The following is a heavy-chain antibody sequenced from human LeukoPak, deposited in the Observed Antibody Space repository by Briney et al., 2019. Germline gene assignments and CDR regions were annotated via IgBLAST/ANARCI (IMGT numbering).Heavy chain of an antibody. D-gene: IGHD3-3*01. Sequence: PGGSLRLSCVASGFTFNTYGMHWVRQAPGKGLEWMAMISYDGSQKYHADSVTGRFTISRDNSKNTLYLQMNSLRDDDTAVYYCAKDQTDFWSGYYDYWGQGSLVTVSS. CDR3: AKDQTDFWSGYYDY. CDR2: ISYDGSQK. J-gene: IGHJ4*02. V-gene: IGHV3-30*18. CDR1: GFTFNTYG.